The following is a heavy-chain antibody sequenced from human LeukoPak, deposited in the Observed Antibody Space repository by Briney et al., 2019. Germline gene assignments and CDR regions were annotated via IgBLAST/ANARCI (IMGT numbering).Heavy chain of an antibody. D-gene: IGHD4/OR15-4a*01. CDR2: ISRHGGTT. V-gene: IGHV3-43*01. CDR3: AKDIPNYGGLDH. J-gene: IGHJ5*02. CDR1: GFNFDGYT. Sequence: GGSLRLSCAASGFNFDGYTMHSVRQAPGKGLEWVSHISRHGGTTYYADSVKGRFTISRDNSKNSLYLQMNSLRAEDTALYYCAKDIPNYGGLDHWGQGTLVTVSS.